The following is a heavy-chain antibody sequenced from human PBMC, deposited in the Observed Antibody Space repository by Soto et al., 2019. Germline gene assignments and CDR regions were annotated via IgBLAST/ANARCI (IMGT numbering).Heavy chain of an antibody. D-gene: IGHD3-10*01. Sequence: GGSLRLSCAASGFSFRGYWMHWVRQAPGEGLVWVSRVNTDGSDTLYADSVKCRFTISRDNTKDTLYLQINSLRVEDTAVYYCVRSAARGDNWGQGTPVTVSS. CDR2: VNTDGSDT. V-gene: IGHV3-74*01. CDR3: VRSAARGDN. CDR1: GFSFRGYW. J-gene: IGHJ4*02.